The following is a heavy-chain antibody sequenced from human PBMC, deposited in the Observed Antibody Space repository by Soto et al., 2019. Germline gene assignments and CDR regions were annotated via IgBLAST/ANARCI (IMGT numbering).Heavy chain of an antibody. CDR3: AKVGVVPGATVSYYSYATDV. CDR2: ISYDGSNK. V-gene: IGHV3-30*18. D-gene: IGHD3-3*01. J-gene: IGHJ6*02. Sequence: SLRLSCVAPGFTFSSVGMHWVRQAPGEGLEWVAVISYDGSNKYYADYVKGRFTISRDNSKNTLYLQMNSLRAEDTAVYYCAKVGVVPGATVSYYSYATDVWGQGTTVTVSS. CDR1: GFTFSSVG.